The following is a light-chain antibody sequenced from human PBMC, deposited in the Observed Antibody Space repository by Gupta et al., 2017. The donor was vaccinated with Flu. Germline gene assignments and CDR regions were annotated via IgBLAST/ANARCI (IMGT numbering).Light chain of an antibody. CDR2: STD. V-gene: IGLV1-44*01. J-gene: IGLJ2*01. Sequence: VTISSSGGSYNIGSTPVNWYQQRPGTAPNLLISSTDQRPSGVPSRFSVSKSGSSASLAISGLQPDDEADYYCAAWDDRRNGLVVFGGGTKLTVL. CDR3: AAWDDRRNGLVV. CDR1: SYNIGSTP.